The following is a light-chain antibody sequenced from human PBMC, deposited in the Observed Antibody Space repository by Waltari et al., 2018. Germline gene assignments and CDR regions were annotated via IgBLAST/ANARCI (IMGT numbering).Light chain of an antibody. CDR3: QKSYNSPYT. Sequence: DIQMTQSPSSLSASVGDRVTIPCRASQSISTYLNWYQQTPGKAPKLLIYAASSLQSGVPSRFSGTGSETDFTLTISSLQPEDFATYYCQKSYNSPYTFGQGTKLEIK. CDR1: QSISTY. J-gene: IGKJ2*01. V-gene: IGKV1-39*01. CDR2: AAS.